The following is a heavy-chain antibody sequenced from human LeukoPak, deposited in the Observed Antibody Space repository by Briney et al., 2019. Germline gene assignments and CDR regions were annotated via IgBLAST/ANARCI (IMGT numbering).Heavy chain of an antibody. CDR1: GGSFSGYY. CDR3: ARVDSGSYGGWVYYYYGMDV. V-gene: IGHV4-34*01. Sequence: SETLSLTCAVYGGSFSGYYRSWIRQPPGKGLEWIGEINHSGSTNYNPSLKSRVTISVDTSKNQFSLKLSSVTAADTAVYYCARVDSGSYGGWVYYYYGMDVWGQGTTVTVSS. J-gene: IGHJ6*02. CDR2: INHSGST. D-gene: IGHD1-26*01.